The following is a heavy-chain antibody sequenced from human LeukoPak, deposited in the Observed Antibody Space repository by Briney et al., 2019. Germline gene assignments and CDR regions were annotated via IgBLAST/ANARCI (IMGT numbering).Heavy chain of an antibody. Sequence: SETLSLTCAVSGGSISSRNWWSWVRQPPGKGLEWIAEIYYSGSTNYNPSLKSRVTISVDKSKNQFSLKLSSVTAADTAVYYCAKSGGYGLIDYWGQGTRVTVSS. J-gene: IGHJ4*02. CDR3: AKSGGYGLIDY. D-gene: IGHD1-26*01. V-gene: IGHV4-4*02. CDR1: GGSISSRNW. CDR2: IYYSGST.